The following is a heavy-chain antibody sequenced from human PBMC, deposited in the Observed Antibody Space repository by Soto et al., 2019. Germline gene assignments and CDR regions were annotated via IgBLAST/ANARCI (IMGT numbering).Heavy chain of an antibody. V-gene: IGHV5-51*01. CDR3: ERQVRYSGSPLSTDY. Sequence: GLEWMGIIYPGDSDTRYSPSFQGQVTISADKSISTAYLQWSSLKASDTAMYYCERQVRYSGSPLSTDYWGQGTLVTVS. J-gene: IGHJ4*02. D-gene: IGHD1-26*01. CDR2: IYPGDSDT.